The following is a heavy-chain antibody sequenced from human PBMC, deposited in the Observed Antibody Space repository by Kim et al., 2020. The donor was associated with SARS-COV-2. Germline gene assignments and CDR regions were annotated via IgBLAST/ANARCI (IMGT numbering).Heavy chain of an antibody. V-gene: IGHV1-8*01. D-gene: IGHD3-3*01. CDR1: GYTFTSYD. Sequence: ASVKVSCKASGYTFTSYDINWVRQATGQGLEWMGWMNPNSGNTGYAQKFQGRVTMTRNTSISTAYMELSSLRSEDTAVYYCARETRRITIFGVVTAHNYYYYYMYVWGKGTTLTVSS. J-gene: IGHJ6*03. CDR3: ARETRRITIFGVVTAHNYYYYYMYV. CDR2: MNPNSGNT.